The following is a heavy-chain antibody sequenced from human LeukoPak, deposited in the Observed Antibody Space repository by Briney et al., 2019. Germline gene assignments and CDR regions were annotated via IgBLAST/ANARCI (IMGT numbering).Heavy chain of an antibody. V-gene: IGHV4-34*01. J-gene: IGHJ6*03. CDR2: INHSGST. D-gene: IGHD5-24*01. CDR3: ARGPKRWLQFHYYYYMDV. CDR1: GGSFSGYY. Sequence: SETVSLTCAVYGGSFSGYYWSGIRQPPGKGLEGIGEINHSGSTNYNPSLKSRVTISVDTSKNQFSLKLSPVTAADTAVYYCARGPKRWLQFHYYYYMDVWGKGTPVTVSS.